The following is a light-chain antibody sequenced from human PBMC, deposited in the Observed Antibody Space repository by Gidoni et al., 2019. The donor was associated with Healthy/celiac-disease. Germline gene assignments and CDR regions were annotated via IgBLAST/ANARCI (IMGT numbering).Light chain of an antibody. Sequence: DIQMTHSPSSLSASVGDRVTITCRASQSISSYLNWYQQKPGKAPTLLIYAASSLQSGVPSRFSGSGSGTDFTLTISRLQPEDFATYYFQQSYSTPVTFGQGTRVEIK. J-gene: IGKJ1*01. CDR1: QSISSY. CDR3: QQSYSTPVT. CDR2: AAS. V-gene: IGKV1-39*01.